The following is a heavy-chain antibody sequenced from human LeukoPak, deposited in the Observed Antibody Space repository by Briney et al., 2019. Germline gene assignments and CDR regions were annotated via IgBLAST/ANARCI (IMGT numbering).Heavy chain of an antibody. CDR2: ISSSSSYI. Sequence: GRSLRLSCAASGFTFSSYSMNWVRQAPGKGLEWVSSISSSSSYIYYADSVKGRFTISRDNAKNSLYLQMNSLRAEDTAVYYCARSMAGNAFDIWGQGTMVTVSS. D-gene: IGHD6-19*01. V-gene: IGHV3-21*01. CDR1: GFTFSSYS. CDR3: ARSMAGNAFDI. J-gene: IGHJ3*02.